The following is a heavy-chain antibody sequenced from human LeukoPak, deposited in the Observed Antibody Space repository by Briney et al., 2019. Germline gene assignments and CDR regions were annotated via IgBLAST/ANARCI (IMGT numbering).Heavy chain of an antibody. CDR1: GFTFSTYG. V-gene: IGHV3-33*08. Sequence: GGSLRLSCAASGFTFSTYGTHWVRQAPGKGLEWVAVLGSDGRTTYYADSVKGRFTISRDNSKNSLYLQMNSLRAEDTAVYYCAELGITMIGGVWGKGTTVTVSS. CDR2: LGSDGRTT. CDR3: AELGITMIGGV. D-gene: IGHD3-10*02. J-gene: IGHJ6*04.